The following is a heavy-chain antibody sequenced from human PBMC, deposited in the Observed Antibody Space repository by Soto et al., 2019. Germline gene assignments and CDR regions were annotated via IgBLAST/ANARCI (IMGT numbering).Heavy chain of an antibody. D-gene: IGHD3-3*01. CDR1: GFTFSSYS. V-gene: IGHV3-21*01. CDR2: ISSSSSYI. CDR3: AREKDYDFWIGYRGNFDY. J-gene: IGHJ4*02. Sequence: PGGSLRLSCAASGFTFSSYSMNWVRQAPGKGLEWVSSISSSSSYIYYADSVKGRFTISRDNAKNSLYLQMNSLRAEDTAVYYCAREKDYDFWIGYRGNFDYWGQGTLVTVSS.